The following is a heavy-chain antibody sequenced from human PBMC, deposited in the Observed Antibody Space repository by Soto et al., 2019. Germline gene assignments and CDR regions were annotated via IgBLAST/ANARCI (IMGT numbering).Heavy chain of an antibody. CDR2: ISRSGTT. J-gene: IGHJ5*02. V-gene: IGHV4-34*01. CDR1: GGYFNDNY. D-gene: IGHD3-10*01. Sequence: QVQLQQWGAGLLKPSETLSLSCAVYGGYFNDNYYTWFRQPPGKGLEWIGEISRSGTTKYIPSLKSRASISFDTTKTQVPLKVTSVTAADTAVYYCATSLWCGTQVELWGQGALVTVSS. CDR3: ATSLWCGTQVEL.